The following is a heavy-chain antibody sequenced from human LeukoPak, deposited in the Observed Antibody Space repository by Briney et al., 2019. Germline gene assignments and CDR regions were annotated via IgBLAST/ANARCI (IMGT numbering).Heavy chain of an antibody. CDR1: GYTFTSYY. V-gene: IGHV1-46*01. CDR2: INPSDATT. Sequence: ASVKVSCKASGYTFTSYYMHWVRQAPGQGLEWMGIINPSDATTSYAQKFQGRVTITRDTSTSTVYMELSSLRSGDTAIYYCARVYCGGGTCYSRGLIDYWGQGTLVTVSS. J-gene: IGHJ4*02. D-gene: IGHD2-15*01. CDR3: ARVYCGGGTCYSRGLIDY.